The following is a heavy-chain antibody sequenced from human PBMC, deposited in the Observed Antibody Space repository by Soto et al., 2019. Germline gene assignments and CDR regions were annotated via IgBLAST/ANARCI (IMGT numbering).Heavy chain of an antibody. J-gene: IGHJ4*02. CDR1: GFTFSSYG. CDR2: ISYDGSNK. V-gene: IGHV3-30*18. Sequence: QVQLVESGGGVVQPGRSLRLSCAASGFTFSSYGMHWVRQAPGKGLEWVAVISYDGSNKYYADSVKGRFTISRDNSKNTLYLQMNSLRAEDTAVYYCAKVGPMTSDYWGQGTLVTVSS. CDR3: AKVGPMTSDY. D-gene: IGHD3-22*01.